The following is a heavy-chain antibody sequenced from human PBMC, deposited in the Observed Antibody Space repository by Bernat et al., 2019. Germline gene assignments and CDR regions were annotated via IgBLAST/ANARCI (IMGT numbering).Heavy chain of an antibody. V-gene: IGHV1-2*04. CDR2: INPNSGGT. CDR1: GYTFTGYY. J-gene: IGHJ5*02. CDR3: ARDRRSITGTSYNWFDP. D-gene: IGHD1-7*01. Sequence: QVQLVQSGAEVKKPGASVKVSCKASGYTFTGYYMHWVRQAPGQGLEWMGWINPNSGGTNYAQKFQGWVTMTRDTSISTAYMELNRLRSDDTAVYYCARDRRSITGTSYNWFDPWGQGTLVTVSS.